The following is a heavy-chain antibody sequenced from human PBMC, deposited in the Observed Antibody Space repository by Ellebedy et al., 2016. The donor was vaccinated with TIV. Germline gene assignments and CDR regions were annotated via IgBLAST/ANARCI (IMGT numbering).Heavy chain of an antibody. V-gene: IGHV3-23*01. CDR1: GISLRSYA. Sequence: GESLKISCAASGISLRSYAMSWVRQAPGRGLEWVSTIGGTGGTTYYRESVKGRFTVSRDTSRNTLYLQMSSLRAEDTAVYYCAKPPVGFYYDGVSSSPSEFDDWGQGTLVTVSS. J-gene: IGHJ4*02. D-gene: IGHD3-22*01. CDR2: IGGTGGTT. CDR3: AKPPVGFYYDGVSSSPSEFDD.